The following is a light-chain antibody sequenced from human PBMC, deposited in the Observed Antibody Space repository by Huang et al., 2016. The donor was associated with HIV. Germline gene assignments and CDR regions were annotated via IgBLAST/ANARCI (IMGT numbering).Light chain of an antibody. Sequence: NQTPLSLSVTPGQPASIFCKSSQSLLHSDGKTYLYWYVQKAVHSPQLLMYEVSNRFSGVPDRFSGSGSGTSFTLKISRVEAEDVGVYYCMQGIHLSSPFGGGTKIEI. CDR3: MQGIHLSSP. J-gene: IGKJ4*01. CDR1: QSLLHSDGKTY. CDR2: EVS. V-gene: IGKV2-29*02.